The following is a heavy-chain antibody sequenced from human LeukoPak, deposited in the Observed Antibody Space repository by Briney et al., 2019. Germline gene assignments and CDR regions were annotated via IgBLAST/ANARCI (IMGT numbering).Heavy chain of an antibody. CDR1: GYTFTSYA. Sequence: ASVKVSCKASGYTFTSYAMHWVRQAPGQRLEWMGWINAGNGNTKYSQKFQGRVAITRDTSASTAYMELSSLRSEDTAVYYCARGAHNYHDSSGYKYWGQGTLVTVSS. CDR2: INAGNGNT. D-gene: IGHD3-22*01. J-gene: IGHJ4*02. V-gene: IGHV1-3*01. CDR3: ARGAHNYHDSSGYKY.